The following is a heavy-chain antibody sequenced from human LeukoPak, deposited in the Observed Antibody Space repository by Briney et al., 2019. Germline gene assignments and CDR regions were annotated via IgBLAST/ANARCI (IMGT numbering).Heavy chain of an antibody. D-gene: IGHD2-2*01. CDR1: GFTCSKAW. CDR3: TIGGRVVPAAMPPYNWFDP. V-gene: IGHV3-15*01. CDR2: IKSKTDGGTK. J-gene: IGHJ5*02. Sequence: GGSLRLSCAASGFTCSKAWMSWVRQTPGKGLEWVGRIKSKTDGGTKDYAAPVKGRFTISRDDSKNTLYLQMNSLKTEDTAVYYCTIGGRVVPAAMPPYNWFDPWGQGTLVTVSS.